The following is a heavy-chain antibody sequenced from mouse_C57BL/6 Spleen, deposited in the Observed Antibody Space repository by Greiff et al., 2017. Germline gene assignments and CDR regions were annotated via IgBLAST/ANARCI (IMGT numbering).Heavy chain of an antibody. D-gene: IGHD2-4*01. CDR2: INPNNGGT. Sequence: EVQLKQSGPELVKPGASVKIPCKASGYTFTDYNMDWVKQSHGKSLEWIGDINPNNGGTIYNQKFKGKATLTVDKSSSTAYMELRSLTSEDTAVYYCARIYYDYDGNYWYFDVWGTGTTVTVSS. CDR1: GYTFTDYN. CDR3: ARIYYDYDGNYWYFDV. J-gene: IGHJ1*03. V-gene: IGHV1-18*01.